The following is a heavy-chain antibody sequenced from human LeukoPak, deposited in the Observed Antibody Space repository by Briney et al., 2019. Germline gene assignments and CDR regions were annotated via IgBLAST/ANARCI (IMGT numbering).Heavy chain of an antibody. CDR2: IIPIFGTA. J-gene: IGHJ6*02. CDR1: GGTFTSYA. V-gene: IGHV1-69*13. Sequence: SVKVSCKASGGTFTSYAISWVRQAPGQGLEWMGGIIPIFGTANYAQKFQGRVTITADESTSTAYMELSSLRSEDTAVYYCARMLAVAGRLIYGMDVWGQGTTVTVSS. D-gene: IGHD6-19*01. CDR3: ARMLAVAGRLIYGMDV.